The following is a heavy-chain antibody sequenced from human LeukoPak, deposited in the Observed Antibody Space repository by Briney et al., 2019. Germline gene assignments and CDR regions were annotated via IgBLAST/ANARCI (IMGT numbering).Heavy chain of an antibody. Sequence: SETLSLICTVSGGSISSGGYYWSWIRQHPGKGLEWIGYIYYSGSTYYNPSLKSRVTISVDTSKNQFSLKLSSVTAADTAVYYCARDGAYSSSWYSYNWFDPWGQGTLVTVSS. J-gene: IGHJ5*02. V-gene: IGHV4-31*03. CDR2: IYYSGST. CDR3: ARDGAYSSSWYSYNWFDP. D-gene: IGHD6-13*01. CDR1: GGSISSGGYY.